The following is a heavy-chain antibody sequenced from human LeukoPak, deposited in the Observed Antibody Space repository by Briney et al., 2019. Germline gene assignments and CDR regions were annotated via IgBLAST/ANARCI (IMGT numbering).Heavy chain of an antibody. Sequence: GGSLRLSCVASGFTFSRYLMSWVRQAPGTGLEWVANIKEDGSETYYADSVKGRFTISRDNAKSSLFLQMNSLRAEDTAVYYCARDDEFTLGTDSWGQGTLVTVSS. CDR2: IKEDGSET. J-gene: IGHJ4*02. CDR3: ARDDEFTLGTDS. CDR1: GFTFSRYL. V-gene: IGHV3-7*01. D-gene: IGHD3-16*01.